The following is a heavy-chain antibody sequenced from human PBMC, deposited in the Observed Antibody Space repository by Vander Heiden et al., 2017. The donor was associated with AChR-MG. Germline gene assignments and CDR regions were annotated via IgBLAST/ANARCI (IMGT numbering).Heavy chain of an antibody. CDR2: ISYDGSNK. V-gene: IGHV3-30*18. J-gene: IGHJ4*02. Sequence: QVQLVESGGGVVQPGRSLRLSCAASGFTFSSYGMHWVRQAPGKGLEWVAVISYDGSNKYYADSVKGRFTISRDNSKNTLYLQMNSLRAEDTAVYYCAKDWGAAGNDYWGQGTLVTVSS. D-gene: IGHD6-13*01. CDR1: GFTFSSYG. CDR3: AKDWGAAGNDY.